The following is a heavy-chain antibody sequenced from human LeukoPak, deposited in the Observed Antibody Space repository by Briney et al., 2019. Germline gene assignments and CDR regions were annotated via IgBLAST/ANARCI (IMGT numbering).Heavy chain of an antibody. CDR3: ARGYSYGSFDY. D-gene: IGHD5-18*01. V-gene: IGHV4-34*01. CDR1: GGSFSGYY. J-gene: IGHJ4*02. Sequence: PSETLSLTCAVYGGSFSGYYWSWIRQPPGKGLEWIGEINHSGSTNYNPSLKSRVTISVDTSKNQFSLKLSSVTSADTAVYYCARGYSYGSFDYSGQGTLVTVSS. CDR2: INHSGST.